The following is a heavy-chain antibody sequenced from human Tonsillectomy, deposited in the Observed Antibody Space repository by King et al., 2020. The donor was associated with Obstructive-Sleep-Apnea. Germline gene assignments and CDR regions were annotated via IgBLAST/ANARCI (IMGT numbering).Heavy chain of an antibody. CDR3: AHYDILTGYYDY. CDR2: IYWDDDK. D-gene: IGHD3-9*01. V-gene: IGHV2-5*02. CDR1: GFSLSTSGVG. Sequence: TLQESGPTLVKPPQTLTLTCSFSGFSLSTSGVGVGWIRQPPGKALEWLALIYWDDDKRYSPSLKSRLTITKDTSKNQVVLTMTNMDPVDTGTYYCAHYDILTGYYDYWGQGTLVTVSS. J-gene: IGHJ4*02.